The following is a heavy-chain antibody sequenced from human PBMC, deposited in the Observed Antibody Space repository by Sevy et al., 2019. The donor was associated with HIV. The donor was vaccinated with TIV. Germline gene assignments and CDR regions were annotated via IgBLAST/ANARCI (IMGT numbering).Heavy chain of an antibody. CDR3: ARVYGSGSYYLPPFDP. D-gene: IGHD3-10*01. CDR2: YSSSSSYI. V-gene: IGHV3-21*01. CDR1: GFTFSSYS. J-gene: IGHJ5*02. Sequence: GGSLRLSCAASGFTFSSYSMNWVRQAPGKGLEWVSCYSSSSSYIYYADSVKGRFTISRDNAKNTLYLQMNSLRAEDTAVYYCARVYGSGSYYLPPFDPWGQGTLVTVSS.